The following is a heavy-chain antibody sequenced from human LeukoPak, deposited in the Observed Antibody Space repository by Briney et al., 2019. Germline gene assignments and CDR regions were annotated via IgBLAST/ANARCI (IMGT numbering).Heavy chain of an antibody. V-gene: IGHV1-2*02. CDR1: GYSFTGYY. D-gene: IGHD2-2*02. J-gene: IGHJ5*02. CDR3: ARVKVYCSSTSCYTSGRWFDP. CDR2: INPDSGGT. Sequence: ASVKVSCKASGYSFTGYYMHWVRQAPGQGLEWMGWINPDSGGTNYAQKFQGRVTMTRDTSITTAYMELSRLTSDDTAVYYCARVKVYCSSTSCYTSGRWFDPWGQGTLVTVSS.